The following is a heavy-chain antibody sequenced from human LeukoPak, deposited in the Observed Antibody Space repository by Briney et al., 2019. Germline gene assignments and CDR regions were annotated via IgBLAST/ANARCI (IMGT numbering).Heavy chain of an antibody. CDR1: GFTFSSYS. CDR2: ISSSSSYI. Sequence: PGGSLRLSCAASGFTFSSYSMNWVRQAPGKGLEWVSSISSSSSYIYYADSVKGRFTISRDNAKNSLYLQMNSLRAEDTAVYYCARGGSFFREFDYWGQGTLVTVSS. V-gene: IGHV3-21*04. J-gene: IGHJ4*02. D-gene: IGHD3-16*01. CDR3: ARGGSFFREFDY.